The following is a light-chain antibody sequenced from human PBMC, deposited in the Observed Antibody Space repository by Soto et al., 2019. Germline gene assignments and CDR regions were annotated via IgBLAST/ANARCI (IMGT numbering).Light chain of an antibody. CDR1: QSISSS. Sequence: EIVLTKSPATLSLSPRARATLSCSASQSISSSLAWYQQKPGQAPRLLIYDPSNRATGIPARFSDSGSGTDFTLTISSLEPEYFAVYYCQQRSNWPPGNTFGGGTKVEIK. CDR2: DPS. V-gene: IGKV3-11*01. CDR3: QQRSNWPPGNT. J-gene: IGKJ4*01.